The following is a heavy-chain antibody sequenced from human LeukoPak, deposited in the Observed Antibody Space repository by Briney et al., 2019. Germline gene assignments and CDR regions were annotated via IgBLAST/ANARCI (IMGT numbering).Heavy chain of an antibody. CDR2: INPNSGGT. J-gene: IGHJ5*02. D-gene: IGHD1-26*01. CDR3: ARDRALDSGSLGFDP. V-gene: IGHV1-2*06. CDR1: GYTFTGYY. Sequence: ASVKVSCKASGYTFTGYYMHWVRQAPGQGLEWMGRINPNSGGTNYAQKFQGRATMTRDTSISTAYMELSRLRSDDTAVYYCARDRALDSGSLGFDPWGQGTLVTVSS.